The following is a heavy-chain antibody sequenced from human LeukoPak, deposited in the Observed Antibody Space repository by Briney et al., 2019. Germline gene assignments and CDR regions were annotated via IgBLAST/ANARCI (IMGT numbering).Heavy chain of an antibody. Sequence: GGSLRLSCAASGFTFSSYWMHWVRQAPGKGLVWVSRINSDGSSTSYADSVKGRFTISRDNAKNTLYLQMNSLRAEDTAVYYCAREAPDDGDYYALSAFDIWGQGTMVTVSS. D-gene: IGHD4-17*01. J-gene: IGHJ3*02. CDR1: GFTFSSYW. CDR3: AREAPDDGDYYALSAFDI. V-gene: IGHV3-74*01. CDR2: INSDGSST.